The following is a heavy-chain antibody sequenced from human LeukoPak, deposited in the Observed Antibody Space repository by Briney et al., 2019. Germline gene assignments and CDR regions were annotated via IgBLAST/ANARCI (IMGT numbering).Heavy chain of an antibody. V-gene: IGHV3-21*01. CDR3: AILEWPRYYYYMDV. CDR2: ISSSSSYI. D-gene: IGHD3-3*01. J-gene: IGHJ6*03. Sequence: GGSLRLSCAASGFTFSSYSMDWVRQAPGKGLEWDSSISSSSSYIYYADSVKGRFTISRDNAKNSLYLQMNSLRAEDTAVYYCAILEWPRYYYYMDVWGKGTAVTVSS. CDR1: GFTFSSYS.